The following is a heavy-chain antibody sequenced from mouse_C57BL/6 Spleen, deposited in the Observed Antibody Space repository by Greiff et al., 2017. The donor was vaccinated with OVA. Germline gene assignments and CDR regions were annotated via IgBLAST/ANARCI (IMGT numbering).Heavy chain of an antibody. CDR1: GFTFSDYG. J-gene: IGHJ3*01. CDR3: ARDWDGWFAY. V-gene: IGHV5-17*01. Sequence: DVMLVESGGGLVKPGGSLKLSCAASGFTFSDYGMHWVRQAPEKGLEWVAYISSGSSTIYYADTVKGRFTISRDNAKNTLFLQMTSLRSEDTAMYYCARDWDGWFAYWGQGTLVTVSA. CDR2: ISSGSSTI. D-gene: IGHD4-1*01.